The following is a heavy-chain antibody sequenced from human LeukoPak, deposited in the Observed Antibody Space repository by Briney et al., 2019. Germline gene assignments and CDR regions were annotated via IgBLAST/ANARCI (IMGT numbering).Heavy chain of an antibody. J-gene: IGHJ4*02. V-gene: IGHV3-21*01. CDR3: AREVYYYDSSGLGFDY. Sequence: GGSLRLSCQASGFTFYMYAMSWVRQAPGKGLEWVSSISSSSSYIYYADSVKGRFTISRDNAKNSLYLQMNSLRAEDTAVYYCAREVYYYDSSGLGFDYWGQGTLVTVSS. CDR2: ISSSSSYI. D-gene: IGHD3-22*01. CDR1: GFTFYMYA.